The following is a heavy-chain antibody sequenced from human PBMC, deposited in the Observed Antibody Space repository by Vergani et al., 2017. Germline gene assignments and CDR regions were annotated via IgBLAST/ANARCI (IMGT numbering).Heavy chain of an antibody. CDR1: GFTFSSYG. Sequence: QVQLVESGGGVVQPGRSLRLSCAASGFTFSSYGMHWVRQAPGKGLERVAVIWYDGSNKYYADSVKGLFTSSRDNSKKTLYLQMNSLRAEDTAVYYCARYRDDYGDYYYYYGMDVWGQGTTVTVSS. D-gene: IGHD4-17*01. J-gene: IGHJ6*02. CDR3: ARYRDDYGDYYYYYGMDV. V-gene: IGHV3-33*01. CDR2: IWYDGSNK.